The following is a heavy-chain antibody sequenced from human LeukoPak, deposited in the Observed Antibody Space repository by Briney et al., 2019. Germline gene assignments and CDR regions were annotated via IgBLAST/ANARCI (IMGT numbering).Heavy chain of an antibody. D-gene: IGHD2-2*01. J-gene: IGHJ3*02. CDR1: GGSISSGGYS. Sequence: SETLSLTCAVSGGSISSGGYSWSWIRQSPGKGLEWIGYIYHSGSTYYNPSLKSRVTISVDRSKNQFSLKLSSVTAADTAVYYCARGLGYCSSTSCYAFDIWGQGTMVTVSS. CDR3: ARGLGYCSSTSCYAFDI. CDR2: IYHSGST. V-gene: IGHV4-30-2*06.